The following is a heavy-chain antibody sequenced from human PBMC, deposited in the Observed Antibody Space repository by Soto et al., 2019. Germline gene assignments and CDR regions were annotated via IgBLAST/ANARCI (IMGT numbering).Heavy chain of an antibody. V-gene: IGHV4-4*09. Sequence: QVQLQESGPGLVKPSETLSLTCTVSGGSMRGQHWSWIRQHPGKGLEWIGHHSDSTNYNPSLKSRINISTDTSKNKFSLKLSSVTAADTAVYYCAKYTVGEGGRGYWGQGTLVTVSS. J-gene: IGHJ4*02. CDR2: HHSDST. CDR3: AKYTVGEGGRGY. CDR1: GGSMRGQH. D-gene: IGHD3-16*01.